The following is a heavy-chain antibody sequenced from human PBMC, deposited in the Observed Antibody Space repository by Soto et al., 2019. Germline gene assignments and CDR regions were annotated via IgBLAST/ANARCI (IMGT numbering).Heavy chain of an antibody. Sequence: PSETLSLTCTVSGGSISSYYWSWIRQPPGKGLEWIGYIYYSGSTNYNPSLKSRVTISVDTSKNQFSLKLSSVTAADTAVYYCARYTNYGSGPDAFDIWGQGTMVTVSS. CDR3: ARYTNYGSGPDAFDI. CDR1: GGSISSYY. D-gene: IGHD3-10*01. V-gene: IGHV4-59*08. CDR2: IYYSGST. J-gene: IGHJ3*02.